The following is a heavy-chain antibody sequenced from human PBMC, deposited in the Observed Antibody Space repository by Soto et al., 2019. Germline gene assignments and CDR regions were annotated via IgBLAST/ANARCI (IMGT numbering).Heavy chain of an antibody. Sequence: SETLSLTCAVYGGSFSGYYWSWIRQPPGKGLEWIGEINHSGSTNYNPSLKSRVTISVDTSKNQFSLKLSSVAAADTAVYYCERGGYATSFDYWGQGTLVTGSS. CDR2: INHSGST. CDR1: GGSFSGYY. V-gene: IGHV4-34*01. CDR3: ERGGYATSFDY. J-gene: IGHJ4*02. D-gene: IGHD2-8*01.